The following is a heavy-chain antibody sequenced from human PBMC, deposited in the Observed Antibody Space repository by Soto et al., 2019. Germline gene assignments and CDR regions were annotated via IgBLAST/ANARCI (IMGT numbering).Heavy chain of an antibody. J-gene: IGHJ4*02. Sequence: ASVNVSCKASGYTFTSYYMHWVRQAPGQGLEWMGIINPSGGSTSYAQKFQGRVTMTRDTSTSTVYMELSSLRSEDTAVYYCARATYFWSGQNYFDYWGQATLVTVSS. V-gene: IGHV1-46*01. CDR3: ARATYFWSGQNYFDY. CDR2: INPSGGST. D-gene: IGHD3-3*01. CDR1: GYTFTSYY.